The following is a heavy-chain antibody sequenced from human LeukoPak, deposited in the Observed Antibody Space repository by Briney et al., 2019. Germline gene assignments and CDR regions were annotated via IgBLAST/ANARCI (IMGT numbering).Heavy chain of an antibody. J-gene: IGHJ1*01. D-gene: IGHD3-22*01. CDR2: INPSGGST. CDR1: GYTFTSYY. CDR3: ARVPLSDPSGHYYPH. V-gene: IGHV1-46*01. Sequence: GASVKVSCKASGYTFTSYYMHWVRQAPGQGLEWMGIINPSGGSTSYAQKFQDRVTLTRDTSASTAYMELNSLSSEDTAVYYCARVPLSDPSGHYYPHWGQGTLVTVSS.